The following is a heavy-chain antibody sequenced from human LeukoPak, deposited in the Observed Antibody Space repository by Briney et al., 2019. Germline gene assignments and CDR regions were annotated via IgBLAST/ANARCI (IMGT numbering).Heavy chain of an antibody. V-gene: IGHV3-21*01. Sequence: PGGSLRLSCAASGFTFNTCSMHWVRQGPGKALEWVSSISSSSSYIYYANSVKGRFTISRDNAKNSVYLQMNSLRVEDTAVYYCARDRYGSSSDYWGQGTLVTVSS. CDR1: GFTFNTCS. D-gene: IGHD6-13*01. CDR2: ISSSSSYI. CDR3: ARDRYGSSSDY. J-gene: IGHJ4*02.